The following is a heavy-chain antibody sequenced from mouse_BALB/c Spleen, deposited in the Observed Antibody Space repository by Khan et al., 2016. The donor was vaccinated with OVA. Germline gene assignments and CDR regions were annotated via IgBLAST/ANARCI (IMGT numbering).Heavy chain of an antibody. CDR1: GYTFTSNT. CDR2: INPRSDYT. CDR3: ARRTTGYTMGY. J-gene: IGHJ4*01. V-gene: IGHV1-4*01. D-gene: IGHD2-14*01. Sequence: QVQLKQSGAELARPGASVRMSCKASGYTFTSNTMHWVKQRPGQGLEWIGYINPRSDYTNHNQNFKDKATLTADKSSSTAYMQLSSLTSGDSAVYYCARRTTGYTMGYWGQGTSVTVSS.